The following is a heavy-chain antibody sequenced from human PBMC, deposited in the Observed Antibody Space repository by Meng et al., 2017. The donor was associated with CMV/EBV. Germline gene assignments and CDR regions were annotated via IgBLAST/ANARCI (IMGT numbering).Heavy chain of an antibody. CDR3: AKRPPWTRTYYYYYGVDV. V-gene: IGHV3-23*01. J-gene: IGHJ6*02. D-gene: IGHD3/OR15-3a*01. CDR1: GFTFSSYA. Sequence: GGSLRLSCAASGFTFSSYAMSWVRQAPGKGLEWVSAISGSGGSTYYADSVKGRFTISRDNSKNTLYLQMNSLRAEDTAVYYCAKRPPWTRTYYYYYGVDVWGQGTTVTVSS. CDR2: ISGSGGST.